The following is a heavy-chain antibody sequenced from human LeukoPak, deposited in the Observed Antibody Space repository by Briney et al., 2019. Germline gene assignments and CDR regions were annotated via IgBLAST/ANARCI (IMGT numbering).Heavy chain of an antibody. J-gene: IGHJ4*02. Sequence: GGSLRLSCAASGFTVSSNYMSWVRQAPGKGLEWVSVIYSGGSTYYADSVKGRFTISRDNSENTLYLQMNSLRAEDTAVYYCARGGYYYDSSGIFDYWGQGTLVTVSS. D-gene: IGHD3-22*01. CDR3: ARGGYYYDSSGIFDY. CDR1: GFTVSSNY. CDR2: IYSGGST. V-gene: IGHV3-53*01.